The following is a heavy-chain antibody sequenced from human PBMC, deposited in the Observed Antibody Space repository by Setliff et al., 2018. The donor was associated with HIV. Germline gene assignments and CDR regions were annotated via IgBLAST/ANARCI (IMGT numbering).Heavy chain of an antibody. D-gene: IGHD4-17*01. J-gene: IGHJ4*02. Sequence: SETLSLTCTVSGYSISSRYYWGWIRQPPGKGLEWIGSVYHTGSTYYNPSLKSRVTMSADTSQNQFSLKLSSVTAADTAIYYCARRIYGNNPYFDYWSQGTLVTVSS. CDR2: VYHTGST. CDR3: ARRIYGNNPYFDY. CDR1: GYSISSRYY. V-gene: IGHV4-38-2*02.